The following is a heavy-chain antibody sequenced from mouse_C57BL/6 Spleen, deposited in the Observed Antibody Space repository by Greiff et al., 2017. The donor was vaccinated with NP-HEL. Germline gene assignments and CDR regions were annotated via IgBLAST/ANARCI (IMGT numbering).Heavy chain of an antibody. CDR1: GYTFTSYG. V-gene: IGHV1-81*01. CDR3: ARGEPFTANYYAMDY. Sequence: QVQLKESGAGRGRPGASVKLSCKASGYTFTSYGISWVKQRTGQGLEWIGEMYSRSGNTYYNEKFKGKATLTADKSSSTAYMELRSLTSEDSAVYFCARGEPFTANYYAMDYWGQGTSVTVSS. D-gene: IGHD1-1*01. J-gene: IGHJ4*01. CDR2: MYSRSGNT.